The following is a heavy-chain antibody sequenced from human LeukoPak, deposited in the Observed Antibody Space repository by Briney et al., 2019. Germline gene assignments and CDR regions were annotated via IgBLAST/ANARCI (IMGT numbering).Heavy chain of an antibody. V-gene: IGHV3-9*01. J-gene: IGHJ4*02. D-gene: IGHD2-2*01. Sequence: SGISWNSGSIGYADSVKGRFTISRDNAKNSLYLQMNSLRAEDTALYYCAKARYQLLWDYFDYWGQGTLVTVSS. CDR2: ISWNSGSI. CDR3: AKARYQLLWDYFDY.